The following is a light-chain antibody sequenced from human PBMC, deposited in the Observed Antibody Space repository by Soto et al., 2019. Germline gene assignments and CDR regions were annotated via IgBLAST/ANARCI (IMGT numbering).Light chain of an antibody. V-gene: IGKV1-39*01. Sequence: DIQVTQSPSSLSASVGDRVTITCRASQSISIYLNWYQQRPGKAPNLLIYAAHSLQSGVPSRFSGSGSGTDFTLTISSLQPEDFATYYCQQYNSYFQTFGRGTKVEI. CDR1: QSISIY. CDR3: QQYNSYFQT. CDR2: AAH. J-gene: IGKJ1*01.